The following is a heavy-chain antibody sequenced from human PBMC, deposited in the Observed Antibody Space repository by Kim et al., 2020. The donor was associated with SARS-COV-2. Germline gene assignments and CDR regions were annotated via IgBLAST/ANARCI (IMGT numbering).Heavy chain of an antibody. V-gene: IGHV4-31*02. D-gene: IGHD6-13*01. J-gene: IGHJ3*02. Sequence: PSLKSRVTISVDTSKNQFSLKLSSVTAADTAVYYCAKKQQLVLGNAFDIWGQGTMVTVSS. CDR3: AKKQQLVLGNAFDI.